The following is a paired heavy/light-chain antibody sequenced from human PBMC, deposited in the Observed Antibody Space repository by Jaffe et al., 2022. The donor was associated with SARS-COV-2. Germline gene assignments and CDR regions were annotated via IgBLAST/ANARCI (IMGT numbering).Heavy chain of an antibody. CDR1: GYTFTSYG. D-gene: IGHD4-17*01. CDR2: ISAYNGNT. Sequence: QVQLVQSGTEVKKPGASVKVSCKASGYTFTSYGITWVRQAPGQGLEWMGWISAYNGNTNYAQKLPGRVTMTTDTSTSTAYMELRSLRSDDTAVYYCARVSDDDYNQKIDYWGQGTLVTVSS. CDR3: ARVSDDDYNQKIDY. V-gene: IGHV1-18*01. J-gene: IGHJ4*02.
Light chain of an antibody. Sequence: DIQMTQSPSSLSASVGDRVTITCRASQGISNFLAWFQQKPGKAPKSLIYAASSLQSGVPSKFSGSGSGTDFTLTISSLQPEDFATYYCQQYNSFPYTFGQGTKLEIK. CDR2: AAS. CDR1: QGISNF. V-gene: IGKV1-16*02. J-gene: IGKJ2*01. CDR3: QQYNSFPYT.